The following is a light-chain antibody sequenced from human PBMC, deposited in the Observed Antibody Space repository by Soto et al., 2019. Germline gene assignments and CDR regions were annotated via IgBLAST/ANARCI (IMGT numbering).Light chain of an antibody. CDR2: DAS. V-gene: IGKV1-5*01. CDR1: QSISSW. Sequence: DIQMTQSPSTLSASVGDRVTITCRASQSISSWLAWYQQKPGKAPKLLIYDASSLESGVPSRFSGSGSGTEITHNISRLQPDNFATYYCKQYNSYSRTFGQGTKVEIK. CDR3: KQYNSYSRT. J-gene: IGKJ1*01.